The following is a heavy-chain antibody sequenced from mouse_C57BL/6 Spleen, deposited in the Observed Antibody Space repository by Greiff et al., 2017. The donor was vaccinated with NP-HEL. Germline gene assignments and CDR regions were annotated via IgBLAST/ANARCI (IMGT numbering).Heavy chain of an antibody. CDR3: ARGDYDGFAY. CDR1: GYSITSGYD. V-gene: IGHV3-1*01. Sequence: EVQVVESGPGMVKPSQSLSLTCTVTGYSITSGYDWHWIRHFPGNILAWMGYISYSGSTNYNPSLKSRISITHDTSKNQFFLKLNSVTTEDTATYYCARGDYDGFAYWGQGTLVTVSA. D-gene: IGHD2-4*01. CDR2: ISYSGST. J-gene: IGHJ3*01.